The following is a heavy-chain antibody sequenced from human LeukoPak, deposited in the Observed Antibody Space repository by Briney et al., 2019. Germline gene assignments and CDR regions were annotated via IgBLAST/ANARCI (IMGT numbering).Heavy chain of an antibody. CDR2: IYYNGRT. Sequence: SETLSLTCTVSGGSISTYYWSWIRQPPGKGLEWIGYIYYNGRTTYNPSLKSRVTISVDTSENHFSLNLSSVTAADTAVYYCARGRGYCSSTTCPMDVWGKGTTVTVSS. J-gene: IGHJ6*03. CDR3: ARGRGYCSSTTCPMDV. CDR1: GGSISTYY. V-gene: IGHV4-59*01. D-gene: IGHD2-2*01.